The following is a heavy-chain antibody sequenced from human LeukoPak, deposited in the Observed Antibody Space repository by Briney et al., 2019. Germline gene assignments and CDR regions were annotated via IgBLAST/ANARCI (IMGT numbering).Heavy chain of an antibody. CDR1: GFTFSSYG. V-gene: IGHV3-30*03. D-gene: IGHD6-6*01. Sequence: PGRSLRLSCAASGFTFSSYGMHWVRQAPGKGLEWVAVISYDGSNKYYADSVKGRFTISRDNSKNTLYLQMNSLRAEDTAVYYCARGKYSSSSGDYWGQGTLVTVSS. CDR2: ISYDGSNK. CDR3: ARGKYSSSSGDY. J-gene: IGHJ4*02.